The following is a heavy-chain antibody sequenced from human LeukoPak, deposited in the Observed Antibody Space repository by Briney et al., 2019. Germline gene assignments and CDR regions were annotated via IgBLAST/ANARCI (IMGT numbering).Heavy chain of an antibody. D-gene: IGHD4-23*01. CDR1: GGSISSSSYY. V-gene: IGHV4-39*01. J-gene: IGHJ5*02. Sequence: PSETLSLTCTVSGGSISSSSYYWGWIRQPPGKGLEWIGSIYYSGSTYYNPSLKRRVTISVDTSKNQFSLKLSSVTAADTAVYYCARRPDTVVTPESGFNWFDPWGQGTLVTVSS. CDR3: ARRPDTVVTPESGFNWFDP. CDR2: IYYSGST.